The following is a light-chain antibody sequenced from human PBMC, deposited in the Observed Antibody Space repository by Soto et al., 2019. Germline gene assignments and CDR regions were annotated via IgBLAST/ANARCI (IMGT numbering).Light chain of an antibody. CDR1: QGISSS. V-gene: IGKV1-27*01. J-gene: IGKJ3*01. CDR2: AAS. CDR3: QQYLSTPFT. Sequence: DIQMTQSPSSLSASVGDTVTITCRASQGISSSLAWYQQKAGKVPDLLIYAASTLQSGVPSHFSGSGSGTDFTLTISGLQAEDVALYYCQQYLSTPFTFGPGTRLDI.